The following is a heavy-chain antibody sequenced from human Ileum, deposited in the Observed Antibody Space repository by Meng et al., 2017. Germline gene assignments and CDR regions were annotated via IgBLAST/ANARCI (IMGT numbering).Heavy chain of an antibody. CDR3: SRTSYYDNSGYYPG. CDR1: GGSFSGYY. CDR2: INHSGST. Sequence: VQLQQWGAGLLKPSETLSLTCAGYGGSFSGYYWSWIRQPPGKGLEWIGEINHSGSTNYNPSLKSQVTISVDTSKNQFSLKLSSVTAADTAVYYCSRTSYYDNSGYYPGWGQGTLVTVSS. V-gene: IGHV4-34*01. J-gene: IGHJ4*02. D-gene: IGHD3-22*01.